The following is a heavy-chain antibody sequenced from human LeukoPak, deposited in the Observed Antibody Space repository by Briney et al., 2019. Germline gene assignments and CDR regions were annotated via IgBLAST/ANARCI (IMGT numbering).Heavy chain of an antibody. J-gene: IGHJ4*02. CDR1: GGSFSAYY. CDR2: INHSGST. D-gene: IGHD6-13*01. V-gene: IGHV4-34*01. Sequence: PSETLSLTCAVYGGSFSAYYWSWIRQPPGKGLEWIVEINHSGSTNYNPSLKSRVTISVDTSRNQFSLKVSSVTAADTAVYYCARSKRSGIYFDYWGQGTLVTVSS. CDR3: ARSKRSGIYFDY.